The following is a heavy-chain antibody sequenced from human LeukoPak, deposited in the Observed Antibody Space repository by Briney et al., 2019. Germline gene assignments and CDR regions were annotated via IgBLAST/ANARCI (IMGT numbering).Heavy chain of an antibody. V-gene: IGHV3-21*01. CDR1: GFTFSSYS. CDR2: ISSSSYI. J-gene: IGHJ4*02. Sequence: NAGGSLRLSCAASGFTFSSYSMNWVRQAPGKGLEWVSSISSSSYIYYADSVKGRFTISRDNAKNSLYLQMNSLRAEDTAVYYCASPTSSSSSWSYWGQGTLVTVSS. CDR3: ASPTSSSSSWSY. D-gene: IGHD6-13*01.